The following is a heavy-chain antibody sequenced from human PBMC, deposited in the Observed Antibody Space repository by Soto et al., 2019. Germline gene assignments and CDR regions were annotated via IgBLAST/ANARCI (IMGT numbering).Heavy chain of an antibody. CDR3: ARDRGWNDVLGIYYYYGMDV. CDR1: GGTFSSYA. Sequence: QVQLVQSGAEVKKPGSSVKVSCKASGGTFSSYAISWVRQAPGQGLEWMGGIIPIFGTANYAQKFQGRVTIPADESTSTAYMELSSLRSEDTAVYYCARDRGWNDVLGIYYYYGMDVWGQGTTVTVSS. CDR2: IIPIFGTA. V-gene: IGHV1-69*01. D-gene: IGHD1-1*01. J-gene: IGHJ6*02.